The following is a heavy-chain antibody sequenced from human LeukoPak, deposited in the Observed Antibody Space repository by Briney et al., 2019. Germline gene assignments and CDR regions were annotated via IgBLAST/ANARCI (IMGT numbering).Heavy chain of an antibody. CDR1: GGSISSGDYY. J-gene: IGHJ4*02. Sequence: PSETLSLTCTVSGGSISSGDYYWSWIRQPPGKGLEWIGYIYYSGSTYYNPSLKSRVTISVDTSKNQFSLKLSSVTAADTAVYCCARRAYGILTGHFDYWGQGTLVTVSS. V-gene: IGHV4-30-4*08. D-gene: IGHD3-9*01. CDR2: IYYSGST. CDR3: ARRAYGILTGHFDY.